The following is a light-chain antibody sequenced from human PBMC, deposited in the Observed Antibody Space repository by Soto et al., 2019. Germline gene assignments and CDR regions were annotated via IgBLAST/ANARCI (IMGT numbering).Light chain of an antibody. CDR1: QYISTY. V-gene: IGKV1-39*01. Sequence: DIQMTQSPSSLSASVGYRVTITCRASQYISTYLNWYRQKSGKAPEVLIYSGPTLRSGVPSRFSGRGSGTDFTLTIIGLQSEDFATYYCQQSYTTPRTFGAGTKVDIK. CDR3: QQSYTTPRT. J-gene: IGKJ4*02. CDR2: SGP.